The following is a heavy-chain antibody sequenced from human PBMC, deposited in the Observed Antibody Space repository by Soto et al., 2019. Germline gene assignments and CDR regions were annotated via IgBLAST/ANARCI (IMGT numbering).Heavy chain of an antibody. V-gene: IGHV4-34*01. D-gene: IGHD2-15*01. J-gene: IGHJ4*02. CDR2: INRSGST. Sequence: SETLSLTCAVYGGSFSGYYWSWIRQPPGKGLEWIGEINRSGSTNYDPSLKSRVTISVDTSKNQFSLKLSSVTAADTAVYYCAMSMVVAADDPSSIPTVTYIYDYWGQGTLVTGSS. CDR1: GGSFSGYY. CDR3: AMSMVVAADDPSSIPTVTYIYDY.